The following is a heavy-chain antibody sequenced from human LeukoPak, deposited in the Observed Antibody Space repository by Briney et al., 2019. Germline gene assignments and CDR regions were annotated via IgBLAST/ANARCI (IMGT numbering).Heavy chain of an antibody. V-gene: IGHV4-59*01. CDR2: IYYSGST. Sequence: PSETLSLTCTVSGGSISSYYWSWIRQPPGKGLEWIGYIYYSGSTNYNPSLKSRVTISVDTSKNQFSLKLSSVTAADTAVYYCARDTPAAGTIDYWGQGTLVTVSS. CDR1: GGSISSYY. D-gene: IGHD6-13*01. CDR3: ARDTPAAGTIDY. J-gene: IGHJ4*02.